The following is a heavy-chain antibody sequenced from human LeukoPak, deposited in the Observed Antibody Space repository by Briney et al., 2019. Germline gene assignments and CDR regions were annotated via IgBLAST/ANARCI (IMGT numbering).Heavy chain of an antibody. V-gene: IGHV4-59*08. CDR2: IYYSGST. CDR1: GGSISSYY. D-gene: IGHD3-10*01. Sequence: PSETLSLTCTVSGGSISSYYWSWIRQPPGQGQEWIGYIYYSGSTNYNPSLKSRVTISVDTSKNQFSLKLSSVTAADTAVYYCAGSTYYYGSGTGPDYWGQGTLVTVSS. CDR3: AGSTYYYGSGTGPDY. J-gene: IGHJ4*02.